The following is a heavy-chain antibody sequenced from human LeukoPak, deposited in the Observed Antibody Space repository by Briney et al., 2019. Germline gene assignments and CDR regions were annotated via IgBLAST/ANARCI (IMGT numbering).Heavy chain of an antibody. CDR3: ARDRAPITIFGVVNAFDI. Sequence: SQTLSLTCAISGDSVSSNSAAWNWIRQSPSRGLEWLGRTYYRSKWYNDYAVSVKSRITINPDTSKNQFSLQLNSVTLEDTAVYYCARDRAPITIFGVVNAFDIWGQGTMVTVSS. J-gene: IGHJ3*02. D-gene: IGHD3-3*01. CDR1: GDSVSSNSAA. CDR2: TYYRSKWYN. V-gene: IGHV6-1*01.